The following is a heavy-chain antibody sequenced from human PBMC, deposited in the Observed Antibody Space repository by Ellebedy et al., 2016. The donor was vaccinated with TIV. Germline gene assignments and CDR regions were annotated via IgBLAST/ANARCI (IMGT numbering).Heavy chain of an antibody. Sequence: GGSLRLSXAASGFTFSDYYMSWIRQAPGKGLEWVSYISSSGSTIYYADSVRGRFTISRDNAKNSLYLQMNSLRAEDTAVYFCTRSPSGYGSGNDYWGQGTLVTVSS. CDR1: GFTFSDYY. V-gene: IGHV3-11*01. D-gene: IGHD3-10*01. CDR2: ISSSGSTI. CDR3: TRSPSGYGSGNDY. J-gene: IGHJ4*02.